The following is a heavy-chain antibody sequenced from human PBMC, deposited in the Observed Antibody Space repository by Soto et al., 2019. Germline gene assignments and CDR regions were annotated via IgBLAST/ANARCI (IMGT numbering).Heavy chain of an antibody. CDR1: VGSISSSSYY. CDR2: IYYSGST. D-gene: IGHD3-22*01. CDR3: ARRSYYDSSVYYYYYYYGMDV. V-gene: IGHV4-39*01. Sequence: PSETLSLTGTVSVGSISSSSYYWGWILQPPGKGLEWIGSIYYSGSTYYNPSLKSRVTISVDTSKNQFSLKLSSVTAADTAVYYCARRSYYDSSVYYYYYYYGMDVWGQGTTVTVSS. J-gene: IGHJ6*02.